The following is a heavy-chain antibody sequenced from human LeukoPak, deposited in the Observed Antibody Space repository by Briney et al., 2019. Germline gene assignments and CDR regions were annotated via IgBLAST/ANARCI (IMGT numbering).Heavy chain of an antibody. D-gene: IGHD2-15*01. CDR3: ARETRSGGSLLRGNWFDP. CDR1: GSSISSRSYS. J-gene: IGHJ5*02. CDR2: IYYSGST. Sequence: SEAPELTCSVSGSSISSRSYSWGWLRHPPGNGLDWLRSIYYSGSTYYNPSLKSRVTISVDTSKNQFSLKLSSVTAADTAVYYCARETRSGGSLLRGNWFDPWGQGTLVTVSS. V-gene: IGHV4-39*07.